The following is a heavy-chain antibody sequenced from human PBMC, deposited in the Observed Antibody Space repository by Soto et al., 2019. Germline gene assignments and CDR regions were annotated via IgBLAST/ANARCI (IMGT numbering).Heavy chain of an antibody. D-gene: IGHD2-21*02. CDR2: VYYSGST. CDR3: SRRWGVTLDY. J-gene: IGHJ4*02. V-gene: IGHV4-59*01. Sequence: QVQLQESGPGLVKPSETLSLTCTVSGGSISSYYWSWIRQPPGKGLEWIGYVYYSGSTNYNPSLKSRVTLSVDTAKNQFPLKLSFVTAAETAVDYCSRRWGVTLDYWGQGTLVTVSS. CDR1: GGSISSYY.